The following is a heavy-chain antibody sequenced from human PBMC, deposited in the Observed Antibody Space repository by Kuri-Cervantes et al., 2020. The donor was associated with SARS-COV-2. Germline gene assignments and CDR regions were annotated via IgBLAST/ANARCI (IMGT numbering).Heavy chain of an antibody. V-gene: IGHV1-8*03. J-gene: IGHJ4*02. CDR1: EYTFTSYD. D-gene: IGHD6-19*01. CDR2: MKPNSGNT. CDR3: ARGSSGWFPYYYFDY. Sequence: ASVKLSCNASEYTFTSYDINWVRQATGQGLEWMGWMKPNSGNTGYAKKLQVRVTITRNTTISTAYMELSSLRFEDTAVYYCARGSSGWFPYYYFDYWGQGTLVTVSS.